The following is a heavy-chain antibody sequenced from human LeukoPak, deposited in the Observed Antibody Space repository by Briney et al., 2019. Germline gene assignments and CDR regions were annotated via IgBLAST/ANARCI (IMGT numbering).Heavy chain of an antibody. V-gene: IGHV4-4*07. D-gene: IGHD1-26*01. CDR2: IFPSGSI. CDR1: GASISSHY. J-gene: IGHJ4*02. Sequence: SETLSLTCTVSGASISSHYWTWIRQPAGRGLEWIGRIFPSGSISYNPSLESRVTMSVDTSKNQFSLKLSSVTAADTAVYYCARERVGATYLDYWGQGTLVTVSS. CDR3: ARERVGATYLDY.